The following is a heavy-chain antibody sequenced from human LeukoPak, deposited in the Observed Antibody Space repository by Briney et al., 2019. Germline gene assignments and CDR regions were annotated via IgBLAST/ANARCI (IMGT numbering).Heavy chain of an antibody. J-gene: IGHJ5*02. V-gene: IGHV1-8*01. Sequence: ASVKVSCKASGYTFTSYDINWVRQATGQGLEWMGWMNPNSGNTGYAQKLQGRVTMTTDTSTSTAYMELRSLRSDDTAVYYCARRSGRYCSGGSCYYWFDPWGQGTLVTVSS. CDR3: ARRSGRYCSGGSCYYWFDP. D-gene: IGHD2-15*01. CDR2: MNPNSGNT. CDR1: GYTFTSYD.